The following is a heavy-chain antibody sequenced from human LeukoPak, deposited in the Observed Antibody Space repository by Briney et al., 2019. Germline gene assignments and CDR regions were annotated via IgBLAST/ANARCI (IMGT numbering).Heavy chain of an antibody. CDR1: GGSISSYY. CDR2: IYYSGST. CDR3: ARLFCSGGSCYSDRGAFDI. Sequence: SETLSLTCTVSGGSISSYYWSWIRQPPGKGLEWIGSIYYSGSTYYNPSLKSRVTISVDTSKNQFSLKLSSVTAADTAVYFCARLFCSGGSCYSDRGAFDIWGQGTVVTVSS. D-gene: IGHD2-15*01. V-gene: IGHV4-59*12. J-gene: IGHJ3*02.